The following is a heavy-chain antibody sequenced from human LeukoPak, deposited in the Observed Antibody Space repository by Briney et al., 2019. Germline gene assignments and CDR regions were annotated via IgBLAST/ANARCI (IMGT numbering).Heavy chain of an antibody. V-gene: IGHV4-39*01. CDR1: SGSISSSSYY. CDR2: IYYSGST. J-gene: IGHJ4*02. Sequence: SETLSLTCTVSSGSISSSSYYWGWLRQPPGKGLEWIGSIYYSGSTYYNPSLKSRVTISVDTSKNQFSLKLSSVTAAETAVYYCARHKLGTVAGFYFDYWGQGTLVTVSS. CDR3: ARHKLGTVAGFYFDY. D-gene: IGHD6-19*01.